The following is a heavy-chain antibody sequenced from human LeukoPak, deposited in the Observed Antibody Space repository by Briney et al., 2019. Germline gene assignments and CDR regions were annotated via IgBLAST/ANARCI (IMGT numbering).Heavy chain of an antibody. Sequence: KPLETLSLTCSVFGYAVNSNYYWIWIRQSPGKGLEWIASIYYSGSSYYNPSLESRVTISEDMSKNQFSLKVTSVTAADTAAYYCARIPNFNSYYYDSSGARGAFDIWGQGTMVTVSS. D-gene: IGHD3-22*01. V-gene: IGHV4-38-2*01. J-gene: IGHJ3*02. CDR3: ARIPNFNSYYYDSSGARGAFDI. CDR1: GYAVNSNYY. CDR2: IYYSGSS.